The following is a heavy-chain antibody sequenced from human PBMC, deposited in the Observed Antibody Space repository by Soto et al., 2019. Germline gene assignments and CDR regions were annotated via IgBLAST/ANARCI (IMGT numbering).Heavy chain of an antibody. D-gene: IGHD6-19*01. Sequence: GGSLRLSCAASGFTFSTYGMHWVRQAPGKGLEWVAVVSYDGSSKYYVDSVKGRFTISRDNSKNTLYLEMDSLRAEDTAVYYCARDRQWLAYFDYWGQGTLVTVSS. CDR1: GFTFSTYG. V-gene: IGHV3-30*03. CDR3: ARDRQWLAYFDY. J-gene: IGHJ4*02. CDR2: VSYDGSSK.